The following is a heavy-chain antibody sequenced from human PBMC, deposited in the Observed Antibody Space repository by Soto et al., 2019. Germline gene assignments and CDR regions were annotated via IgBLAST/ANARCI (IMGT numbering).Heavy chain of an antibody. CDR3: AMHIAVAGTRGFEF. D-gene: IGHD6-19*01. Sequence: QVQLQESGPGLMTPSGTLSLTCAVSGGSISTNWWSWVRQPSGKGLEWIGEIYHSGATNYNPSLKNRVTMSVDKSPNHLSLNLTSVTASDTAGYYWAMHIAVAGTRGFEFWSHGTVVTVSS. V-gene: IGHV4-4*02. J-gene: IGHJ4*01. CDR2: IYHSGAT. CDR1: GGSISTNW.